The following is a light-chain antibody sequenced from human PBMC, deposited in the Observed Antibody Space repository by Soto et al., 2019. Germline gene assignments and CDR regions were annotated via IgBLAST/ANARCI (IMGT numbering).Light chain of an antibody. CDR3: QQYNTYRT. J-gene: IGKJ1*01. CDR2: QAS. Sequence: DIQMTQSPSTLSASVGDRVTITCRASQSVSNSLAWYQQRPGIAPKLLIYQASSLETGVPSRFSGSGSGAEYTVTIVSLQPDDFATYYCQQYNTYRTFGQGTKVEI. V-gene: IGKV1-5*03. CDR1: QSVSNS.